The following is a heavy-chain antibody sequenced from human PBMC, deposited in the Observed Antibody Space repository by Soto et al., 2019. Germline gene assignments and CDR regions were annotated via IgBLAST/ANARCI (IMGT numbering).Heavy chain of an antibody. CDR3: ARVGGRVESWAAYNWFDP. J-gene: IGHJ5*02. V-gene: IGHV3-53*01. Sequence: EVQLVESGGGLIQPGGSLRLSCAASGFTVSSNYMSWVRQAPGKGLEWVSVIYSGGSTYYADSVKGRFTISRDNSKXTXXLQMNSLRAEDTAVYYCARVGGRVESWAAYNWFDPWGQGTLVTVSS. CDR2: IYSGGST. CDR1: GFTVSSNY. D-gene: IGHD3-10*01.